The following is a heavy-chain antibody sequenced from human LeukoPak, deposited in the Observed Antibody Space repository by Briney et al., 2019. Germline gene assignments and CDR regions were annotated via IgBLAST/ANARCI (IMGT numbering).Heavy chain of an antibody. V-gene: IGHV3-23*01. CDR2: IGGSGGST. D-gene: IGHD2-15*01. CDR3: AKDRPSWALGYCSGGSCYSPDSVY. J-gene: IGHJ4*02. Sequence: GGSLRLSCAASGFTFSSYAMSWVRQAPGKGLEWVSAIGGSGGSTYYADSVKGRFTISRDNSKNTLYLQMNSLRAEDTAVYYCAKDRPSWALGYCSGGSCYSPDSVYWGQGTLVTVSS. CDR1: GFTFSSYA.